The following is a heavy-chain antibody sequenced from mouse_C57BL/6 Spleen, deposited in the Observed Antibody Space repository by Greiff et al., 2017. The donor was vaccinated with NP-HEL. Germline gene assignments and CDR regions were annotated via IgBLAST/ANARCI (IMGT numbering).Heavy chain of an antibody. Sequence: VKLMESGPGLVAPSQSLSITCTVSGFSLTNYAISWVRQPPGKGLEWLGVIWTGGGTNYNSALKSRLSISKDNSKSQVFLKMNRLQTDDTARYYCAREVWGSMDYWGQGTSVTVSS. V-gene: IGHV2-9-1*01. J-gene: IGHJ4*01. CDR3: AREVWGSMDY. CDR2: IWTGGGT. D-gene: IGHD3-1*01. CDR1: GFSLTNYA.